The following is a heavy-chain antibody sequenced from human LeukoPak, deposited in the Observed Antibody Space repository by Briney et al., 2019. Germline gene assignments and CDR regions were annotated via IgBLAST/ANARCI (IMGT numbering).Heavy chain of an antibody. V-gene: IGHV4-59*12. D-gene: IGHD3-10*01. CDR3: ARAPYYGSGRGAFDI. Sequence: SETLSLTCTVSGGSISSYYWSWIRQPPGKGLEWIGYIYHSGSTYYNPSLKSRVAISVDRSKNQFSLKLSSVTAADTAVYYCARAPYYGSGRGAFDIWGQGTMVTVSS. J-gene: IGHJ3*02. CDR1: GGSISSYY. CDR2: IYHSGST.